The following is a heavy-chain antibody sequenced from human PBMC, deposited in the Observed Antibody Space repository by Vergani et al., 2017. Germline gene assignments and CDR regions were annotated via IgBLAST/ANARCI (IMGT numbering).Heavy chain of an antibody. J-gene: IGHJ4*02. Sequence: EVQLVQSGAEVKKPGESLTISCKGSGYSFTSYWIGWVRQMPGKGLEWMGIIYPGDSDTRYSPSFQGQVTISADKSISTAYLQWSSLKASDTAMYYCARPRGYCSSTSCYNLFDHWGQGTLVTVSS. CDR2: IYPGDSDT. V-gene: IGHV5-51*01. CDR3: ARPRGYCSSTSCYNLFDH. CDR1: GYSFTSYW. D-gene: IGHD2-2*02.